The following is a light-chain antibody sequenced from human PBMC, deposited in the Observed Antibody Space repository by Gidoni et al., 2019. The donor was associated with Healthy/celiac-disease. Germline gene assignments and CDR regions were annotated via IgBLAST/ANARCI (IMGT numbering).Light chain of an antibody. J-gene: IGLJ1*01. CDR1: SSDVGGYNY. V-gene: IGLV2-8*01. CDR2: EVS. CDR3: SSYAGSNNPYV. Sequence: QSALTQPPSASGPPGQSVTISCTGTSSDVGGYNYVSWYQQHPGKAPKLMIYEVSKRPSGVPDRFFGSKSGNTASLTVSGLQAEDEADYYCSSYAGSNNPYVFGTGTKVTVL.